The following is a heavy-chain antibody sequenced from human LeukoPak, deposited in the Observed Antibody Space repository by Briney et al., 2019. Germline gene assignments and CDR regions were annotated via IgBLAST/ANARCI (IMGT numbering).Heavy chain of an antibody. Sequence: SETLSLTCTVSGGSISSYYWSWIRQPPGNGLEWIGYVYYSGSTNYNPSLKSRVTISVDTSKNQFSLKLSSVTAADTAVYYCASSGFWSGYRFDYWGQGTLVTVSS. CDR2: VYYSGST. CDR1: GGSISSYY. D-gene: IGHD3-3*01. CDR3: ASSGFWSGYRFDY. J-gene: IGHJ4*02. V-gene: IGHV4-59*01.